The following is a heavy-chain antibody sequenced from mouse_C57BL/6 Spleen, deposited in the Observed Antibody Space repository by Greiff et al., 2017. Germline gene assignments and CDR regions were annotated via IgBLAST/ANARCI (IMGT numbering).Heavy chain of an antibody. CDR3: ARPGYYGSSYYYAMDY. D-gene: IGHD1-1*01. CDR1: GFTFSDYG. J-gene: IGHJ4*01. Sequence: EVKVVESGGGLVKPGGSLKLSCAASGFTFSDYGMHWVRQAPEKGLECVAYISSGSSTIYYADTVKGRFTISRDNANNTLFLQMTSLRSEDTAMYYCARPGYYGSSYYYAMDYWGQGTSVTVSS. CDR2: ISSGSSTI. V-gene: IGHV5-17*01.